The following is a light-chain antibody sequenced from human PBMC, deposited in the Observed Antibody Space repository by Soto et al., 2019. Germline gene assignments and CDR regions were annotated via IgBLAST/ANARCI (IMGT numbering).Light chain of an antibody. CDR3: QQYNGFSRT. CDR2: DAS. J-gene: IGKJ1*01. CDR1: QNIGTS. Sequence: DIQMTQSPSTLSASVGDRVTITCRASQNIGTSLAWYQQKPGTAPKLLIYDASGLERGVPSRFSGSGSGTEFTLTIRSLQTDDFATYHCQQYNGFSRTFGQGTKVDIK. V-gene: IGKV1-5*01.